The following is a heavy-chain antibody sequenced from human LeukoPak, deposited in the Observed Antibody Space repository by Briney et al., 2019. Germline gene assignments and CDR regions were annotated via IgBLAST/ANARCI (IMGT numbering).Heavy chain of an antibody. CDR3: TTDYGSGSFLPY. CDR2: FDPEDGEA. D-gene: IGHD3-10*01. Sequence: ASVKVSCKVSGYTLTELSMHWVRQAPGKGLEWMGGFDPEDGEAIYAQKSQGRVTMTEDTSTDTAYMELSSLRSEDTAVYYCTTDYGSGSFLPYWGQGTLVTVSS. V-gene: IGHV1-24*01. CDR1: GYTLTELS. J-gene: IGHJ4*02.